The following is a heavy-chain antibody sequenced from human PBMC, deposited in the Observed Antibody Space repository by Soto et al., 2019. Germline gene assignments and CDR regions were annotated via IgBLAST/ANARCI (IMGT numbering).Heavy chain of an antibody. CDR1: GGSISSSSYY. CDR2: IYYSGST. V-gene: IGHV4-39*02. D-gene: IGHD6-13*01. CDR3: ARDELAAALGWFDP. J-gene: IGHJ5*02. Sequence: PSETLSLTCTVSGGSISSSSYYWGWIRQPPGKGLEWIGSIYYSGSTYYNPSLKSRVTISVDTSKNQFSLKLSSVTAADTAVYYCARDELAAALGWFDPWGQGTLVTVSS.